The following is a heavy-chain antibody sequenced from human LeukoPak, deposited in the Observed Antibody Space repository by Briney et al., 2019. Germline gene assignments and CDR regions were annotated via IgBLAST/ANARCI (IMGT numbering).Heavy chain of an antibody. V-gene: IGHV4-34*01. D-gene: IGHD2-2*02. CDR3: ARGIVVVPAAISLSRPGARFDY. CDR1: GGSFGGYY. CDR2: INHSGST. Sequence: PSETLSLTCAVYGGSFGGYYWSWIRQPPGKGLEWIGEINHSGSTNYNPSLKSRVTISVDTSKNQFSLKLSSVTAADTAVYYCARGIVVVPAAISLSRPGARFDYWGQGTLVTVSS. J-gene: IGHJ4*02.